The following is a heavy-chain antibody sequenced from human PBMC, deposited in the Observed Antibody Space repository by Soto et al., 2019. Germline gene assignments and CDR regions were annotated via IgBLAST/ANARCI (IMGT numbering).Heavy chain of an antibody. Sequence: ALVKVCCKPSGYTFTGYYMHWVRQAPGQGLEWMGWTNPNSGGTNYAQKFQGRVTMTRDTSISTAYMELSRLRSDDTAVYYCAIDSSGYYYPEYFQHWGQGTLVTVSS. D-gene: IGHD3-22*01. J-gene: IGHJ1*01. CDR1: GYTFTGYY. CDR2: TNPNSGGT. V-gene: IGHV1-2*02. CDR3: AIDSSGYYYPEYFQH.